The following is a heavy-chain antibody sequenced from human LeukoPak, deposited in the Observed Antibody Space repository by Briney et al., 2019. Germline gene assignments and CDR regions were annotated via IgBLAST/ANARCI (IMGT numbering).Heavy chain of an antibody. D-gene: IGHD3-22*01. Sequence: SGGSLRLSCAASGFTVSSNYMSWVRQAPGKGLEWVSVIYSGGSTYYADSVKGRFTISRDNSKNTLYLQMNSLRAEDTAVYYCARDARTHANYYDSSGYYSYFDYWGQGTLVTVSS. CDR2: IYSGGST. CDR1: GFTVSSNY. J-gene: IGHJ4*02. CDR3: ARDARTHANYYDSSGYYSYFDY. V-gene: IGHV3-53*01.